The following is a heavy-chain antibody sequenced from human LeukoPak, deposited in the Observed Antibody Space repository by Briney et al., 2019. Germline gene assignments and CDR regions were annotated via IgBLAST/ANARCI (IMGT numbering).Heavy chain of an antibody. D-gene: IGHD3-22*01. CDR2: IIPIFGTA. Sequence: SVKVSCKASGGTFSSYAISWVRQAPGQGLEWMGRIIPIFGTANYAQKFQGRVTITTDESTSTAYMELSSLRSEDTAVYYCAREGFYYDDAKSGSGIDYWGQGTLVTVYS. V-gene: IGHV1-69*05. J-gene: IGHJ4*02. CDR3: AREGFYYDDAKSGSGIDY. CDR1: GGTFSSYA.